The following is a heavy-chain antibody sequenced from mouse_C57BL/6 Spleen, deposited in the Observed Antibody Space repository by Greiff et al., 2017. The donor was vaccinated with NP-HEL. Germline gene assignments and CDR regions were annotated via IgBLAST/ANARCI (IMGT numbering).Heavy chain of an antibody. J-gene: IGHJ2*01. CDR2: IDPENGDT. CDR3: TPPYGSSSYYFDY. Sequence: EVQLQQSGAELVRPGASVKLSCTASGFNIKDDYMHWVKQRPEQGLEWIGWIDPENGDTEYASKFQGKATITADTSSNTAYLQLSSLTSEDTAVYYCTPPYGSSSYYFDYWGQGTTLTVSS. CDR1: GFNIKDDY. D-gene: IGHD1-1*01. V-gene: IGHV14-4*01.